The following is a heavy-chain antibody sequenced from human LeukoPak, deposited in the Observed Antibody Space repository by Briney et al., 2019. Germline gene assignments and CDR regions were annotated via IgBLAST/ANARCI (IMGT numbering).Heavy chain of an antibody. CDR2: INPNSGGT. CDR3: ARDYDFWSGYYIDY. V-gene: IGHV1-2*02. J-gene: IGHJ4*02. Sequence: ASVKVSCKASGYTFTGYYMHRVRQAPGQGLEWMGWINPNSGGTNYAQKFQGRVTMTRDTSISTAYMELSRLRSDDTAVYYCARDYDFWSGYYIDYWGQGTLVTVSS. D-gene: IGHD3-3*01. CDR1: GYTFTGYY.